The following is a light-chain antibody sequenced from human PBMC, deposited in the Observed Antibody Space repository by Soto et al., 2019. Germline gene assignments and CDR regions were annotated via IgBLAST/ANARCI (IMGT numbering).Light chain of an antibody. Sequence: QSALTQPASVSGSPGQSITISCTGTSSDVGGYKYVSWYQQHPGKTPKLLIYEVSNRPSGVSSRFSGSKSGNTASLTISGLQAEGEADYYCTSYTSSATGVFGGGTKLTVL. V-gene: IGLV2-14*01. J-gene: IGLJ2*01. CDR2: EVS. CDR3: TSYTSSATGV. CDR1: SSDVGGYKY.